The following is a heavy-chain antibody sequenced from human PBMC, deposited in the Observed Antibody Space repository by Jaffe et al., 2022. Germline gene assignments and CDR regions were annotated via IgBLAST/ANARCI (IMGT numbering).Heavy chain of an antibody. CDR3: ARGALYYDSSGYYLDAFDI. CDR1: GGSISSGSYY. CDR2: IYTSGST. Sequence: QVQLQESGPGLVKPSQTLSLTCTVSGGSISSGSYYWSWIRQPAGKGLEWIGRIYTSGSTNYNPSLKSRVTISVDTSKNQFSLKLSSVTAADTAVYYCARGALYYDSSGYYLDAFDIWGQGTMVTVSS. V-gene: IGHV4-61*02. D-gene: IGHD3-22*01. J-gene: IGHJ3*02.